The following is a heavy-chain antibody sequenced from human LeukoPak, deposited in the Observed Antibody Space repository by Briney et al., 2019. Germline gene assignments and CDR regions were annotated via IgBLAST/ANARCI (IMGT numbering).Heavy chain of an antibody. J-gene: IGHJ5*02. CDR3: ARTVRMTTVTKGNWFDP. D-gene: IGHD4-17*01. Sequence: ASVKVSCKVSGYTFTGYYMHWVRQAPGQGLEWMGWINPNSGGTNYAQKFQGRVTMTRDTSISTAYMELSRLRSDDTAVYYCARTVRMTTVTKGNWFDPWGQGTLVTVSS. CDR1: GYTFTGYY. CDR2: INPNSGGT. V-gene: IGHV1-2*02.